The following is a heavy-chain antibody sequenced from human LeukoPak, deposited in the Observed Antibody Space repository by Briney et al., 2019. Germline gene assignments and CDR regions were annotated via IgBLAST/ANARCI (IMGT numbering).Heavy chain of an antibody. CDR3: ARWGGYCSSTSCRDSDY. CDR2: MNPTTGNT. V-gene: IGHV1-8*03. J-gene: IGHJ4*02. Sequence: TSVKVSCKSSGYTFNNYDINWVRQATGQGLEWMGWMNPTTGNTGYAQKFQGRVTITRNTSISTAYMELSRLRSDDTAVYYCARWGGYCSSTSCRDSDYWGQGTLVTVSS. CDR1: GYTFNNYD. D-gene: IGHD2-2*01.